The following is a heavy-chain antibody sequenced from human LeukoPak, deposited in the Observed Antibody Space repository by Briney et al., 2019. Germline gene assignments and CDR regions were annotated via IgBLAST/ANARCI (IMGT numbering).Heavy chain of an antibody. D-gene: IGHD6-19*01. CDR1: GFTFSSYS. Sequence: PGGSLRLSGAASGFTFSSYSMNWVRQAPGKGLEWVSSISSSSSSKYYADSVKGRFTTSRDNAKNSLYLQMNSLRAEDTAVYYCASGWDLNWFDPWGQGTLVTVSS. CDR3: ASGWDLNWFDP. J-gene: IGHJ5*02. CDR2: ISSSSSSK. V-gene: IGHV3-21*01.